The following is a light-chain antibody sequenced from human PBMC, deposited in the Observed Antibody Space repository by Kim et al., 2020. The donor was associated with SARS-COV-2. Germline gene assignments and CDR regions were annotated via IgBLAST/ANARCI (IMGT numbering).Light chain of an antibody. Sequence: QSALTQPPSVSGSPGQSVTISCTGTSSDVAGFNRVSWYQQAPGTAPKVMIYEVTNRPSGVPDRFSGSKSGNTASLTISGLQAEDEGDYYCSSYTSTNTYVFGSGTKVTVL. CDR1: SSDVAGFNR. CDR3: SSYTSTNTYV. J-gene: IGLJ1*01. CDR2: EVT. V-gene: IGLV2-18*02.